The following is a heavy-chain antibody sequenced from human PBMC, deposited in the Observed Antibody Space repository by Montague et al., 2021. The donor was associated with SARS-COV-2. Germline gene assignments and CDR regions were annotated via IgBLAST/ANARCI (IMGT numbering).Heavy chain of an antibody. J-gene: IGHJ6*02. Sequence: SETLSLTCTVSGGSISSYYWTWIRLPPGKGLESIGYIYHNGSTKYNPSLKSRVTISVDTSKNQFSLKLSSVSVADTAVYYCARGGGNSADYYNYTMDVWGQGTTVTVFS. CDR3: ARGGGNSADYYNYTMDV. CDR1: GGSISSYY. CDR2: IYHNGST. V-gene: IGHV4-59*01. D-gene: IGHD4-23*01.